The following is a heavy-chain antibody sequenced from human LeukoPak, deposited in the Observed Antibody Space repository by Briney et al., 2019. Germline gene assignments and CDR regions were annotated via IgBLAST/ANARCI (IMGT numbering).Heavy chain of an antibody. V-gene: IGHV3-15*01. CDR1: GFTFSNAW. D-gene: IGHD3-10*01. CDR3: TTAVPLLWFGDAIAY. Sequence: GGSLRLSCAASGFTFSNAWMSWVRQAPGKGLEWVGRIKSKTDGGTTDYAAPVKGRFTISRDDSKNTLYLQMNSLKTEDTAVYYCTTAVPLLWFGDAIAYWGQGTLVTVSS. J-gene: IGHJ4*02. CDR2: IKSKTDGGTT.